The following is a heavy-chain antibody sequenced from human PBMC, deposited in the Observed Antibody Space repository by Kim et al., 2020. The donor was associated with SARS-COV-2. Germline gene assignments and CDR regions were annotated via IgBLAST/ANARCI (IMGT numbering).Heavy chain of an antibody. CDR1: GFTFSSYS. V-gene: IGHV3-21*01. CDR3: ARLIAAAGTEGWGYYYYGMDV. Sequence: WGSLRLSCAASGFTFSSYSMNWVRQAPGKGLEWVSSISSSSSYIYYADSVKGRFTISRDNAKNSLYLQMNSLRAEDTAVYYCARLIAAAGTEGWGYYYYGMDVWGQGTTVTVSS. J-gene: IGHJ6*02. CDR2: ISSSSSYI. D-gene: IGHD6-13*01.